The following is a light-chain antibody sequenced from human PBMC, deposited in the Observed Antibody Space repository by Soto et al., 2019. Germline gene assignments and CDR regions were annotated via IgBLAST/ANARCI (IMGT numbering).Light chain of an antibody. V-gene: IGLV1-44*01. CDR3: AAWDDSLNGPV. J-gene: IGLJ3*02. CDR1: SSNIGSNT. CDR2: SND. Sequence: QSVLTKPPSVSGTPGQRVTISCSGSSSNIGSNTVSWYQQLPGTAPKLLIYSNDQRPSGVPDRFSDSKSGTSDSLVISGLQSEDEADYYCAAWDDSLNGPVFGGGTQLTVL.